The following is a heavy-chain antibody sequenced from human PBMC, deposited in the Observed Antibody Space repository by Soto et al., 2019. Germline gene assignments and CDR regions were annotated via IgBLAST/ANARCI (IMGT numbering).Heavy chain of an antibody. V-gene: IGHV3-30*02. CDR1: GFTFSDFG. D-gene: IGHD4-17*01. CDR2: IVSDGSSR. Sequence: GGSLRLSCVASGFTFSDFGINWLRQAPGKGLEWVALIVSDGSSRFYADSVKGRFTISRDNSKNTLFLQMNSLTVEDTAVYYCAKGGDFDSWGQGTPVTVSS. J-gene: IGHJ5*01. CDR3: AKGGDFDS.